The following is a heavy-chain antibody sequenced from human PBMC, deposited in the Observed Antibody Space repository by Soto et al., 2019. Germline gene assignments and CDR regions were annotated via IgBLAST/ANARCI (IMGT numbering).Heavy chain of an antibody. CDR1: GGSFSGYY. J-gene: IGHJ3*02. CDR3: ARELLWFGELLPEDAFDI. D-gene: IGHD3-10*01. V-gene: IGHV4-34*01. CDR2: INHSGST. Sequence: SETLSLTCAVYGGSFSGYYWSWIRQPPGKGLEWIGEINHSGSTNYNPSLKGRVTISVDTSKNQFSLKLSSVTAADTAVYYCARELLWFGELLPEDAFDIWGQGTMVTVSS.